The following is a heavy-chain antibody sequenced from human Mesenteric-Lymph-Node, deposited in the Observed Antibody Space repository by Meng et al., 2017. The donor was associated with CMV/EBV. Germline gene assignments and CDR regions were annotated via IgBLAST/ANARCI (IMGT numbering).Heavy chain of an antibody. V-gene: IGHV3-23*01. D-gene: IGHD6-13*01. CDR1: GFTFSNYA. CDR3: ARDYSSSWSNWFNP. J-gene: IGHJ5*02. CDR2: IGGSGGSA. Sequence: GESLKISCAASGFTFSNYAMSWVRQAPGKGLEWVSAIGGSGGSAYYADSVKGRFTISRDNSKNTLYLQMNSLRAEDMAVYYCARDYSSSWSNWFNPWGQGTLVTVSS.